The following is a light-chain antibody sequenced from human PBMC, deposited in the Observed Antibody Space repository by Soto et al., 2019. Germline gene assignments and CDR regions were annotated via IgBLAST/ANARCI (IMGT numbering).Light chain of an antibody. CDR1: SSDVGAYNY. Sequence: QSVLTQPASVSGSPGQSITISCNGSSSDVGAYNYVSWYQQYPGKAPKVIIFEVRKRPSWVPDRYSGSKSGNTASLTISELQAEDEADYYCSSYAGNNNLVFGGGTKVTVL. CDR3: SSYAGNNNLV. CDR2: EVR. J-gene: IGLJ2*01. V-gene: IGLV2-8*01.